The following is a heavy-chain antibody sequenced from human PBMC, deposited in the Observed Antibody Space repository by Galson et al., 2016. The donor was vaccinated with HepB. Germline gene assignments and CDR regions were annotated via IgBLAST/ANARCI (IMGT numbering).Heavy chain of an antibody. V-gene: IGHV3-74*01. CDR2: IDRDGTRI. CDR3: ARGKENEYFQH. Sequence: SLRLSCAASGFSFSTYWMHWVRQVPGKGLVWISRIDRDGTRIGYADSVRGRFTISRDNANNTLYLQMDSLRAEDTAVYYCARGKENEYFQHWGQGTLVTVSS. CDR1: GFSFSTYW. J-gene: IGHJ1*01.